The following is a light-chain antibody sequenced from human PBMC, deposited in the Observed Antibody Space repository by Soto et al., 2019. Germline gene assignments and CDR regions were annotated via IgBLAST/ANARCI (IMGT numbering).Light chain of an antibody. V-gene: IGKV3-20*01. CDR2: GAS. CDR3: QQFGSSAPIT. CDR1: QSVSSSY. Sequence: IVLTESPCALSLSPGERARLSCRASQSVSSSYLAWYQQKPGQAPRLLIYGASSRATGIPDRFSGSGSGTDFTLTISRLEPEDFALYYCQQFGSSAPITFGQGTRLEIK. J-gene: IGKJ5*01.